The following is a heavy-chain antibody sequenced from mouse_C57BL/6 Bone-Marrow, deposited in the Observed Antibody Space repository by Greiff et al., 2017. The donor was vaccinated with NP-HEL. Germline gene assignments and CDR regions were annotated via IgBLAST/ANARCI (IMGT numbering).Heavy chain of an antibody. J-gene: IGHJ3*01. CDR3: ARNHGSSFAL. D-gene: IGHD1-1*01. Sequence: QVQLQQPGAELVKPGASVKLSCKASGYTFTSYWMQWVKQRPGQGLEWIGEIDPSDSYTNYNQKFKGKATLTVDTSSSTAYMQLSSLTSEDSAVLYCARNHGSSFALRGQGTLVTVSA. CDR2: IDPSDSYT. CDR1: GYTFTSYW. V-gene: IGHV1-50*01.